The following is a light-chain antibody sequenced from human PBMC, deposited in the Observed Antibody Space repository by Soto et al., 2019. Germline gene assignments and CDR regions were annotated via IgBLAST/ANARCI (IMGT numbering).Light chain of an antibody. CDR2: AAS. J-gene: IGKJ4*01. CDR1: QSIRSY. CDR3: QQSYSTPPT. V-gene: IGKV1-39*01. Sequence: DIQMTQSPSSLSASVGDRVTITCRASQSIRSYLNCYQQKPGKAPKLLIYAASSLQSGVPSRFSGSGSGTDFTLTINSLQPEDFATYYCQQSYSTPPTFGGGAKVEIK.